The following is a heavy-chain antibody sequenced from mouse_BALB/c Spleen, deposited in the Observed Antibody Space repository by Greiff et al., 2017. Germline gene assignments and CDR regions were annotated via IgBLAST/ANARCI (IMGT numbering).Heavy chain of an antibody. CDR2: SRNKANDYTT. D-gene: IGHD1-1*01. J-gene: IGHJ2*01. CDR1: GFTFSDFY. CDR3: TRRITTFDY. V-gene: IGHV7-1*02. Sequence: EVKVVESGGGLVQPGGSLRLSCATSGFTFSDFYMEWVRQPPGKRLEWIAASRNKANDYTTEYSASVKGRFIVSRDTSQSILYLQMNALRAEDTGIYYCTRRITTFDYWGQGTTLKVSS.